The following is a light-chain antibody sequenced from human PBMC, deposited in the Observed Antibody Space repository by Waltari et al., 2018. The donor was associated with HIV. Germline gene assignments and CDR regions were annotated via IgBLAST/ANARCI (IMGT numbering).Light chain of an antibody. Sequence: DNQLLKPPPSPSGSVGHRVTITCQESQAIADSLNWYQQKPGKAPGPLIYAVSNSQNGVPPTFSGGVARTDVALTFVNIQPNDFATYCCRQTYSSPITFGQGTRLETK. V-gene: IGKV1-39*01. CDR2: AVS. CDR1: QAIADS. J-gene: IGKJ5*01. CDR3: RQTYSSPIT.